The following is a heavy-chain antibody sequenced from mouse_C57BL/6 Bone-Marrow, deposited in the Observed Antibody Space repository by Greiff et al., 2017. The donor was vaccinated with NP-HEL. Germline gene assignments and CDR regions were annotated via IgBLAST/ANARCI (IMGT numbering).Heavy chain of an antibody. CDR1: GFNIKDYY. CDR3: ARRTVVATQWNYFDD. J-gene: IGHJ2*01. D-gene: IGHD1-1*01. CDR2: IDPEDGET. V-gene: IGHV14-2*01. Sequence: EVQLQQSGAELVKPGASVKLSCTASGFNIKDYYMHWVKQRPEQGLEWIGRIDPEDGETKYAPNFQGQATITADTSSNTAYLQLSSLTSEDTAVYYCARRTVVATQWNYFDDWGQGTTLTVSS.